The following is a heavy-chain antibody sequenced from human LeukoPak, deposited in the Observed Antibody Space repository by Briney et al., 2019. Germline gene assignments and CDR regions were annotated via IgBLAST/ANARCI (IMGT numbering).Heavy chain of an antibody. CDR3: ARDRQKATPGPHNWFDP. J-gene: IGHJ5*02. CDR2: INPSGTT. CDR1: GYTFTSYY. D-gene: IGHD1-1*01. Sequence: AASVKVSCKTSGYTFTSYYMHWLRQAPGQGLEWVGIINPSGTTSYAQKFEGRITMTRDTSTSTVYMELGSLRSDDTAVYYCARDRQKATPGPHNWFDPWGQGTLVTVSS. V-gene: IGHV1-46*01.